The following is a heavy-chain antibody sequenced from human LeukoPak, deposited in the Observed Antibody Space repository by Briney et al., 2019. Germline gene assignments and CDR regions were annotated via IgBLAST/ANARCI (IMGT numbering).Heavy chain of an antibody. Sequence: GGSLRLSCAASGFTFSSYAMSWVRQAPGKGLEWVSVISDSGGSTYYADSVKGRFTISRDNSKNTLYLQMNNLRVEDTALYYCAKEGTVSTSFDYWGQGTLVTVSS. CDR3: AKEGTVSTSFDY. J-gene: IGHJ4*02. D-gene: IGHD4-11*01. CDR1: GFTFSSYA. V-gene: IGHV3-23*01. CDR2: ISDSGGST.